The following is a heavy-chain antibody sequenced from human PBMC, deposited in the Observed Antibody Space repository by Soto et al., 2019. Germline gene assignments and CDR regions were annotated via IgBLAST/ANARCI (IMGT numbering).Heavy chain of an antibody. Sequence: EVQLVESGGGLVQPGGSLRLSCSASGFTFSSYDMHWVRQGTGKGLEWVSAIGTTGDTYYAGSVKGRFTISRENAKNSWYLQMNSLRAGDTAIYFCARAIGPTLFDYWGQGTLVTVSS. D-gene: IGHD3-22*01. CDR2: IGTTGDT. CDR3: ARAIGPTLFDY. J-gene: IGHJ4*02. CDR1: GFTFSSYD. V-gene: IGHV3-13*04.